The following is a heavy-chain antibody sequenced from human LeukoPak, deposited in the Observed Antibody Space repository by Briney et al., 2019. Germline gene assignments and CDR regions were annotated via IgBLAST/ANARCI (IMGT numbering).Heavy chain of an antibody. CDR3: ARQSHYYDSSGSYYYMDV. V-gene: IGHV4-39*01. CDR1: GGSISSSSYY. Sequence: PSETLSLTCTVSGGSISSSSYYWGWIRQPPGKGLEWIGSIYYSGSTYYNPSLKSRVTISVDTSKNQFSLKLSSVTAADTAVYYCARQSHYYDSSGSYYYMDVWGKGTTVTVSS. D-gene: IGHD3-22*01. J-gene: IGHJ6*03. CDR2: IYYSGST.